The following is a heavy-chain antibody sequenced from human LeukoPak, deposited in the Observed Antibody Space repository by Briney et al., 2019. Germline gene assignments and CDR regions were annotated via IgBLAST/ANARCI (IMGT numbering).Heavy chain of an antibody. D-gene: IGHD7-27*01. CDR1: GGSISSYY. V-gene: IGHV4-59*01. CDR2: IYFSGST. J-gene: IGHJ3*02. CDR3: ARRSGDDAFDI. Sequence: KPSETLSLTCTVSGGSISSYYWSWIRQPPGKGLEWIGYIYFSGSTNYNPSLKSRVTISVDTSKNQFSLKLSSVTAADTDVYYCARRSGDDAFDIWGQGTMVTVSS.